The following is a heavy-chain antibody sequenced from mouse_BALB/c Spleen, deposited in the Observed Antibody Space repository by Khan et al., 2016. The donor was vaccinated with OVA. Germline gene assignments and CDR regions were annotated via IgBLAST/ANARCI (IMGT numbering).Heavy chain of an antibody. CDR1: GYIFASYW. CDR2: IYPGTDNT. D-gene: IGHD6-1*01. J-gene: IGHJ2*01. CDR3: AREEPLYYFEF. V-gene: IGHV1S132*01. Sequence: VQLQQSGAELVRPGASVKLSCKTSGYIFASYWIHWVKQRSGQGLEWIARIYPGTDNTYYSEKFKDKATLTADKSSSTAYMQLSSLKSEDSAVYFCAREEPLYYFEFWGQGTTLTVSS.